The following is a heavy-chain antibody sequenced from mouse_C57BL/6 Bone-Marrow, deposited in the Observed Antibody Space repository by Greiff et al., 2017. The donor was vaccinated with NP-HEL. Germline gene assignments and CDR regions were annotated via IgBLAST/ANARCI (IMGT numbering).Heavy chain of an antibody. V-gene: IGHV1-7*01. CDR2: INPSSGYT. J-gene: IGHJ3*01. CDR1: GYTFTSYW. CDR3: ASPSWFAY. Sequence: VQLQQSGAELAKPGASVKLSCKASGYTFTSYWMHWVKQRPGQGLEWIGYINPSSGYTKYNQKFKDKATLTADKSSSPAYMQLHSLTYEDAAVYYCASPSWFAYWGQGTLVTVSA.